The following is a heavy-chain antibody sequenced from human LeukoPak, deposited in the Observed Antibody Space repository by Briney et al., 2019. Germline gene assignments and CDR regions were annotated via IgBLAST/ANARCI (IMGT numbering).Heavy chain of an antibody. D-gene: IGHD2-2*01. J-gene: IGHJ4*02. CDR2: IYWDDDK. Sequence: SGPTLVNPTQTLTLTCTFSGFSLTTSGVGVGWIRQPQGKALEWLALIYWDDDKRYSPSLKTRLTITKDTSKNQVVLTVTNMDPVDTATYYCAHSKRHFSSPSLDYWGQGTLVTVSS. V-gene: IGHV2-5*02. CDR1: GFSLTTSGVG. CDR3: AHSKRHFSSPSLDY.